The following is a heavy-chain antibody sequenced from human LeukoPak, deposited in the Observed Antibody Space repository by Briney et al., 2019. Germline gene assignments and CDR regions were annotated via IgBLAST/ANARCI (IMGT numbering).Heavy chain of an antibody. J-gene: IGHJ4*02. CDR1: GFTFSSYT. D-gene: IGHD6-13*01. CDR3: ARDSRSTFDY. Sequence: GGSLRLSCTASGFTFSSYTMNWVRQAPGKGLEWVSHISSSSSTIYYADSVKGRFTISRDNAKNSLCLQMNSLRADDTAVYYCARDSRSTFDYWGQGTLVAVSS. V-gene: IGHV3-48*01. CDR2: ISSSSSTI.